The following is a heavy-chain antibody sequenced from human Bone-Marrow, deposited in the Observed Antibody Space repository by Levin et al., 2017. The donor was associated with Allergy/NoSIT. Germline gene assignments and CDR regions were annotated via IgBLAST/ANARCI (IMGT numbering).Heavy chain of an antibody. Sequence: QAGGSLRLSCAASGFPFSLFGVHWVRRPPGKGLEWVAVISHDGTDKYYADSVRGRFTISRDNSENMLFLEMNNLTSGDTAVYYCTTLCGGDCPNWVDPWGQGTLVIVSS. V-gene: IGHV3-30*03. CDR3: TTLCGGDCPNWVDP. J-gene: IGHJ5*02. CDR2: ISHDGTDK. CDR1: GFPFSLFG. D-gene: IGHD2-21*02.